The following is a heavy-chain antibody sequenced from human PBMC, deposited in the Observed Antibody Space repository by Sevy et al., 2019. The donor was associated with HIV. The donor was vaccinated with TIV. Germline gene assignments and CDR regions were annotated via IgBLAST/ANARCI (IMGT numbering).Heavy chain of an antibody. CDR2: ISGSGGST. CDR1: GFTFSSYA. D-gene: IGHD2-15*01. V-gene: IGHV3-23*01. CDR3: AKNLGVVVAATGHSAFDI. Sequence: GGSLRLSCAASGFTFSSYAMSWVRQAPGKGLEWVSAISGSGGSTYYADSVKGRFTISRDNSKNTRYLQMNSLRAEDTAVYYCAKNLGVVVAATGHSAFDIWGQGTMVTVSS. J-gene: IGHJ3*02.